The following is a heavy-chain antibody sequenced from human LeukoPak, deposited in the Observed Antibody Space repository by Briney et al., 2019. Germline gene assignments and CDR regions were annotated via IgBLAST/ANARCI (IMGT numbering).Heavy chain of an antibody. Sequence: GGSLRLSCAASGFTISNYYMSWVRQAPGKGLEWLSVIFSGGTIYYADAVKGRFTISRDNSENTLYLQMNSLRVEDTAIYYCARDNTYCSGSRCYDRFDYWGQGTLVTVSS. CDR1: GFTISNYY. CDR3: ARDNTYCSGSRCYDRFDY. D-gene: IGHD2-15*01. J-gene: IGHJ4*02. CDR2: IFSGGTI. V-gene: IGHV3-66*01.